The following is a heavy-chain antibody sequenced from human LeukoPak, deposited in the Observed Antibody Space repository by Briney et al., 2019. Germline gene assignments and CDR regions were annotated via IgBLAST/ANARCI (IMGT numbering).Heavy chain of an antibody. CDR2: ISSSSRYI. Sequence: GGSLRLSCAASGFTFSSYSMNWVRQAPGKGLEWVSSISSSSRYIYYADSVKGRFTISRDNAKNSLYLQMNSLRAEDTAVYYCARQAVLGVATTDYYYMDVWGKGTTVTVSS. CDR3: ARQAVLGVATTDYYYMDV. J-gene: IGHJ6*03. CDR1: GFTFSSYS. D-gene: IGHD5-12*01. V-gene: IGHV3-21*01.